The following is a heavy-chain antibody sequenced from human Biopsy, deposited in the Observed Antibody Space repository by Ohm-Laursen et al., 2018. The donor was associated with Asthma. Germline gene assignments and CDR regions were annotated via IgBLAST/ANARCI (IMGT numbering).Heavy chain of an antibody. D-gene: IGHD1-14*01. V-gene: IGHV1-2*06. CDR3: ARGQKSPGNRWFDP. J-gene: IGHJ5*02. Sequence: GASVKVSCKVSGFTFMGYHIFWMRQAPGQGLEWMGRINPNGGATHYAQKFQGRVTLSRDTSISTAYMDLSALRSDDTAVYYCARGQKSPGNRWFDPWGQGTLVTVSS. CDR2: INPNGGAT. CDR1: GFTFMGYH.